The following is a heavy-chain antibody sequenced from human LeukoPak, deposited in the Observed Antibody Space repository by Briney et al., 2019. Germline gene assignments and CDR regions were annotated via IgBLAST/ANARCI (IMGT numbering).Heavy chain of an antibody. CDR1: GFTFSSYW. D-gene: IGHD6-6*01. V-gene: IGHV3-7*01. CDR2: IQQDGSGK. J-gene: IGHJ4*02. CDR3: ARELGSYSSSSQGDY. Sequence: GSLRLSCATSGFTFSSYWMSWVRQAPGKGLEWVANIQQDGSGKYYVDSVKGRFTISRDNAKNSLYLQMNSLRAEDTAVYYCARELGSYSSSSQGDYWGQGTLVTVSS.